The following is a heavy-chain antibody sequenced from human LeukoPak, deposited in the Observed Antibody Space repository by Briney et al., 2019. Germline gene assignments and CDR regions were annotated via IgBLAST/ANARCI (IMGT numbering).Heavy chain of an antibody. J-gene: IGHJ4*02. V-gene: IGHV4-59*01. CDR1: GRSLSSYY. D-gene: IGHD3-3*01. Sequence: SETLSLTCTVSGRSLSSYYWSWIRQPPGKGLEWIGYIYYSGSTNYNPSLKSRVTISVDTSKNQFSLKLSSVTAADTAVYYCARSNFWSGYYPRNFDYWGQGTLVTVSS. CDR3: ARSNFWSGYYPRNFDY. CDR2: IYYSGST.